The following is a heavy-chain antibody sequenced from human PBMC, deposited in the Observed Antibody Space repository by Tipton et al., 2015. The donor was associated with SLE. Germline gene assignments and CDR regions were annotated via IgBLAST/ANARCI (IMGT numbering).Heavy chain of an antibody. CDR1: GGSIGPYY. J-gene: IGHJ4*02. V-gene: IGHV4-59*01. CDR3: ARGVAERLGLDF. CDR2: IYFDGNS. D-gene: IGHD6-19*01. Sequence: TLSLTCTVSGGSIGPYYWHWIRQSPGKALAWIGYIYFDGNSNGRGNYNPSLKSRVTMSVDPSKMQFSLNLNSVTAADTALYFCARGVAERLGLDFWGQGSLVTVSS.